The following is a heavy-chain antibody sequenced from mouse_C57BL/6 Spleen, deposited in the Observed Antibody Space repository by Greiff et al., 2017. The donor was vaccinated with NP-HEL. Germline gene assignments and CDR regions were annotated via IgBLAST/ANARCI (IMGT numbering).Heavy chain of an antibody. J-gene: IGHJ2*01. CDR2: IHPNSGST. CDR3: ARIDDGYRGFDY. Sequence: QVQLQQPGAELVKPGASVKLSRKASGYTFTSYRMHWVKQRPGQGLEWIGMIHPNSGSTNYNEKFKSKATLTVDKSSSTAYMQLSSLTSEDSAVYYCARIDDGYRGFDYWGQGTTLTVSS. CDR1: GYTFTSYR. D-gene: IGHD2-3*01. V-gene: IGHV1-64*01.